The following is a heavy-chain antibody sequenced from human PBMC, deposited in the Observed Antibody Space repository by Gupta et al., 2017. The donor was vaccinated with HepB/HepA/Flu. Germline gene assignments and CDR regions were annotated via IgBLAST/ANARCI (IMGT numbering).Heavy chain of an antibody. CDR1: GFTFSNAA. V-gene: IGHV3-15*01. J-gene: IGHJ4*02. CDR3: ATWYFKVEGSMM. CDR2: IKRKIDAGPG. D-gene: IGHD3-16*01. Sequence: EVQLVQSGGGTVKPGESLRLSCVVSGFTFSNAAMAWVRQGPGKGLEWVGRIKRKIDAGPGEYGAPVRGRFTISRDDAEETLYLQMKKLKIEDTAVYYCATWYFKVEGSMMWGQGSQVTVSS.